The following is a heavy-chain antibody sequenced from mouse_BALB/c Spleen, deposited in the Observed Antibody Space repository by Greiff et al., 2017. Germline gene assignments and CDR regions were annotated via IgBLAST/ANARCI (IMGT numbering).Heavy chain of an antibody. Sequence: QVQLKQSGAELAKPGASVKMSCKASGYTFTSYWMHWVKQRPGQGLEWIGYINPSTGYTEYNQKFKDKATLTADKSSSTAYMQLSSLTSEDSAVYYCARSYRLSYAMDYWGQGTSVTVSS. J-gene: IGHJ4*01. CDR1: GYTFTSYW. V-gene: IGHV1-7*01. CDR3: ARSYRLSYAMDY. CDR2: INPSTGYT. D-gene: IGHD2-14*01.